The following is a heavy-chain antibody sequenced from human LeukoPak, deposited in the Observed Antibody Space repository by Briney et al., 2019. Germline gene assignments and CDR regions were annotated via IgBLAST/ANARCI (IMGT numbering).Heavy chain of an antibody. D-gene: IGHD3-9*01. CDR3: ARVLSNSGYDF. Sequence: GASVKVSCKASGYTFTSYGISWGRQPPGQGLEWMGLINPNSGGTQFAQKFQGRVTMTRDTSISTAYMELDRLRSDETAVYYCARVLSNSGYDFWGQGTPVTVSS. CDR1: GYTFTSYG. CDR2: INPNSGGT. J-gene: IGHJ4*02. V-gene: IGHV1-2*02.